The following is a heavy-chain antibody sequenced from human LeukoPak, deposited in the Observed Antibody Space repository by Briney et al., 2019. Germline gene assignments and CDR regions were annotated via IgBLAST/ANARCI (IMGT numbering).Heavy chain of an antibody. J-gene: IGHJ4*02. CDR1: GFTFSSHW. D-gene: IGHD3-22*01. V-gene: IGHV3-74*01. Sequence: PGGSLRLSCAASGFTFSSHWMHWVRQVPGKGLVWVSRINSDGSRTIYADSVKGRFTISRDSAKNTLYLQMNSLRAEDTAVYYCAREVGDYYDSSGSFGYWGQGTLVTVSS. CDR2: INSDGSRT. CDR3: AREVGDYYDSSGSFGY.